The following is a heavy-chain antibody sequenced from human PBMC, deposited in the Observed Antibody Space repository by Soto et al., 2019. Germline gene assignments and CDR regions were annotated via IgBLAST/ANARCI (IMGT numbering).Heavy chain of an antibody. CDR2: IYPGDSDT. D-gene: IGHD2-2*01. CDR3: ARFGDCSSTSCYVEYSYGFRPVDAFDI. Sequence: PGESLKISCKGSGYSFTSYWIGWVRQMPGKGLEWMGIIYPGDSDTRYSPSFQGQVTISADKSISTAYLQWSSLKASDTAMYYCARFGDCSSTSCYVEYSYGFRPVDAFDIWGQGTMVTVSS. J-gene: IGHJ3*02. CDR1: GYSFTSYW. V-gene: IGHV5-51*01.